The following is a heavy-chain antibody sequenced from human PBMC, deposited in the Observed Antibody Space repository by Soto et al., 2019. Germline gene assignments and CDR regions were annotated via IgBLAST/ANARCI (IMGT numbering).Heavy chain of an antibody. CDR1: GVSVSSGSYY. V-gene: IGHV4-61*01. J-gene: IGHJ4*02. CDR2: IYYSGST. CDR3: ARGKNTWEATSSH. D-gene: IGHD1-26*01. Sequence: PSETLSLTCTVSGVSVSSGSYYWIWIRQPPGEGLEWIGYIYYSGSTRYNPSLESRVTISIDPSKNQFSLKLGSVTAADTAVYYCARGKNTWEATSSHWGQGTLVTVSS.